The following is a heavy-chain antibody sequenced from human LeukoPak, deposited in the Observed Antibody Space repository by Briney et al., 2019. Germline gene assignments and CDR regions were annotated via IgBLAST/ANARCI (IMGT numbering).Heavy chain of an antibody. Sequence: SETLSLTCTVSGGSISSYYWSWIRQPPGKGLEWIGYIYYSGSTNYNPSLKSRVTISVDTSKNQFSLKLSSVTAADTAVYYCARGPYYDSSGYPGYWGQGTLVTVSS. D-gene: IGHD3-22*01. J-gene: IGHJ4*02. CDR3: ARGPYYDSSGYPGY. CDR2: IYYSGST. CDR1: GGSISSYY. V-gene: IGHV4-59*01.